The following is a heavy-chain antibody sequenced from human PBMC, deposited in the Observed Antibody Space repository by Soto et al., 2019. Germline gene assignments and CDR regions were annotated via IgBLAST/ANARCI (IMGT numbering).Heavy chain of an antibody. V-gene: IGHV1-58*01. CDR3: ATSYGSGYRAFDY. Sequence: SVKVSCKASGFTFTSSAVQWVRQARGQRLEWIGWIVVGSGNTNYAQKFQERVNITRDMSTSTACMELSSLRSEDTAVYYCATSYGSGYRAFDYWGQGALVTVSS. J-gene: IGHJ4*02. D-gene: IGHD3-10*01. CDR1: GFTFTSSA. CDR2: IVVGSGNT.